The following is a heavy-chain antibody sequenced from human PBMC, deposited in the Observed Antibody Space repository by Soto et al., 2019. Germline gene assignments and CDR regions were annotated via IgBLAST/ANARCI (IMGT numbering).Heavy chain of an antibody. D-gene: IGHD3-10*01. Sequence: QVQLQESGPGLVKPSETLSLTCTVSGGSIDGRNCAWIRQPPGKGLEWLGYVYYDGGSSYNPSVKRRLTLSMDTSKSQFSLQLRSVTAADTAVYYCVRQGIGNLHGLVDVWGRGTTVNVSS. V-gene: IGHV4-59*08. CDR1: GGSIDGRN. CDR2: VYYDGGS. CDR3: VRQGIGNLHGLVDV. J-gene: IGHJ6*02.